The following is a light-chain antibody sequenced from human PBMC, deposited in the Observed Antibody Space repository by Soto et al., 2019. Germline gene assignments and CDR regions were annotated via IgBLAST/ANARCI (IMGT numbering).Light chain of an antibody. CDR3: QQYKSYPYT. Sequence: DIEMTQSPSTLSVSVGDRVTITCLASQSISSSLAWYQQKPGKAPNLLIYKASSLESGVPSRFSGSGSGTEFTLTISRLQPDDFETYYCQQYKSYPYTFGQGTKLEIK. V-gene: IGKV1-5*03. J-gene: IGKJ2*01. CDR2: KAS. CDR1: QSISSS.